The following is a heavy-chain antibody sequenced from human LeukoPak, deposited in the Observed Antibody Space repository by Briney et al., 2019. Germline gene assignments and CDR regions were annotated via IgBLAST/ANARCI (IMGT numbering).Heavy chain of an antibody. D-gene: IGHD5-24*01. CDR3: ARDRWLQFLGYYYGMDV. J-gene: IGHJ6*02. V-gene: IGHV6-1*01. Sequence: PSQTLSLTCAISGDSVSSNSAAWNWIRQSPSSGLEWLGRTYYRSKWYNDYAVSVKSRITINPDTSKNQFSLQLNSVTPEDTAVYYCARDRWLQFLGYYYGMDVWGQGTTVTVSS. CDR1: GDSVSSNSAA. CDR2: TYYRSKWYN.